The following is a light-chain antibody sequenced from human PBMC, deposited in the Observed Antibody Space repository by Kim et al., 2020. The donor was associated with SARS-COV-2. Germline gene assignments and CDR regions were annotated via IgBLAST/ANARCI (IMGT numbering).Light chain of an antibody. J-gene: IGKJ4*01. V-gene: IGKV1-27*01. Sequence: ASVGNRFTITCRASHGISNSLAWYQQKPGRVPKLLIYEASALQSGVPSRFSGSGSGTDFTLTISSLQPEDVATYYCQKCNSAPLTFGGGTKVDIK. CDR1: HGISNS. CDR2: EAS. CDR3: QKCNSAPLT.